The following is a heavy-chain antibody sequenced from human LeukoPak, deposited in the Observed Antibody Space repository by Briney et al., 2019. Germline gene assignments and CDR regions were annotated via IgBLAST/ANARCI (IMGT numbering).Heavy chain of an antibody. CDR1: GFTFSSYG. D-gene: IGHD5-24*01. CDR3: AKEMATTPGYYFDY. V-gene: IGHV3-33*06. J-gene: IGHJ4*02. CDR2: IWYDGSNK. Sequence: PGRSLRLSCAASGFTFSSYGMHWVRQAPGKGLERVAVIWYDGSNKYHADSVKGRFTISRDNSKNTLYLQMNSLRAEDTAVYYCAKEMATTPGYYFDYWGQGTLVTVSS.